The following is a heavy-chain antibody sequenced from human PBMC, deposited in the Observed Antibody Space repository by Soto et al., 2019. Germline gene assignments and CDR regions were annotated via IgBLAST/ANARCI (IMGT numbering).Heavy chain of an antibody. V-gene: IGHV1-8*02. J-gene: IGHJ5*02. CDR2: MNPNSGNT. CDR3: ARGREIAAAGTGDWFDP. Sequence: ASVKVSCKASGYTFTSYDINWVRQATGQGLEWMGWMNPNSGNTGYAQKFQGRVTMTRNTSISTAYMELSSLRSEDTAVYYCARGREIAAAGTGDWFDPWGQGTLVTVSS. CDR1: GYTFTSYD. D-gene: IGHD6-13*01.